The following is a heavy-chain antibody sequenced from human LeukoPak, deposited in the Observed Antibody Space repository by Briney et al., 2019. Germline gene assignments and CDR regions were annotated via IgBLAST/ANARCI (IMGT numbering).Heavy chain of an antibody. Sequence: PSETLSLTCTVSGGSISSYYWSWIRQPPGKGLEWIGYIYYSGSTNYNPSLKSRVTISVDTSKNQFSLKLSSVTAADTAVYYCAREASDSSGYYYFDYWGQGTLVTVSS. CDR2: IYYSGST. J-gene: IGHJ4*02. CDR1: GGSISSYY. V-gene: IGHV4-59*12. D-gene: IGHD3-22*01. CDR3: AREASDSSGYYYFDY.